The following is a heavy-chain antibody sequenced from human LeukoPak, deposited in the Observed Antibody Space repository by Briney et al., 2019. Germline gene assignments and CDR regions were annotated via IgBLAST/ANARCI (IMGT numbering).Heavy chain of an antibody. D-gene: IGHD4-11*01. Sequence: SETLSLTCAVYGESFSGYYWSWIRQPPGKGLEWIGEINHSGSTNYNPSLKSRVTISVDTSKNQFSLKLSSVTAADTAVYYCARRYYSNYRGYWFDPWGQGTLVTVSS. J-gene: IGHJ5*02. V-gene: IGHV4-34*01. CDR2: INHSGST. CDR3: ARRYYSNYRGYWFDP. CDR1: GESFSGYY.